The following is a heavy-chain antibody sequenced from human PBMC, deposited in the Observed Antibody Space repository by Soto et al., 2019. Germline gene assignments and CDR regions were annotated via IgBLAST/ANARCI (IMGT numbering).Heavy chain of an antibody. CDR1: GFTFCSYA. V-gene: IGHV3-64D*06. Sequence: PGGSPRISCSASGFTFCSYAMHWVRQAPGKGLEYVSAISSNGGSTYYADSVKGRFTISRDNSKNTLYLQMSSLRAEDTAVYYCVMEGIAVPLSFDYWGQGTLVTVSS. CDR2: ISSNGGST. J-gene: IGHJ4*02. D-gene: IGHD6-19*01. CDR3: VMEGIAVPLSFDY.